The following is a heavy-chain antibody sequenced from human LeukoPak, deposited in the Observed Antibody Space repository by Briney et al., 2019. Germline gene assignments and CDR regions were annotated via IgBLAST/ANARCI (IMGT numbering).Heavy chain of an antibody. J-gene: IGHJ4*02. CDR2: INPKSGGT. CDR1: GYTLTDYF. V-gene: IGHV1-2*02. Sequence: ASVKVSCKASGYTLTDYFMNWVRQAPGQGLEWMGWINPKSGGTVYAQKFQGRVTMTGDTSSSTAYMELSRLRSDDTAVYYCARGEGFGELSPYYFDYWGQGTLVTVSS. CDR3: ARGEGFGELSPYYFDY. D-gene: IGHD3-10*01.